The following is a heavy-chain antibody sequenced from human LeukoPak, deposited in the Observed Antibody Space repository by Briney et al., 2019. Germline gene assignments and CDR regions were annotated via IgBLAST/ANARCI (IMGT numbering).Heavy chain of an antibody. CDR1: GGSISSGDYY. CDR3: ARAQPPFTMEASAFDI. J-gene: IGHJ3*02. D-gene: IGHD3-10*01. CDR2: IYYSGST. Sequence: PSQTLSLTCTVSGGSISSGDYYWSWIRQPPGKGLEWIGYIYYSGSTYYNPSLKSRVTISVDTSKNQFSLKLGSVTAADTAVYYCARAQPPFTMEASAFDIWGQGTMVTVSS. V-gene: IGHV4-30-4*01.